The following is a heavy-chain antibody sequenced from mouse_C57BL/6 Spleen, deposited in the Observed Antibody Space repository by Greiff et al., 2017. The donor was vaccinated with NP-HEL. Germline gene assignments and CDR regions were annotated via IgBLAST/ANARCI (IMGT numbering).Heavy chain of an antibody. D-gene: IGHD1-1*01. CDR1: GYSITSGYD. CDR3: ARDLYYGSSYGGFAY. Sequence: DVKLQESGPGMVKPSQSLSLTCTVTGYSITSGYDWHWIRHFPGNKLEWMGYISYSGSTNYNPSLKSRISITHDTSKNHFFLKLNSVTTEDTATYYCARDLYYGSSYGGFAYWGQGTLVTVSA. V-gene: IGHV3-1*01. CDR2: ISYSGST. J-gene: IGHJ3*01.